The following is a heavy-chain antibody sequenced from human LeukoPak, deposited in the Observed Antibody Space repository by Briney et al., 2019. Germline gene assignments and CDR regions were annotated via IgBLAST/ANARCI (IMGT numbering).Heavy chain of an antibody. Sequence: PGGSLRLSCAASGFTFSSYAMNWVRQAPGKGLEWVSHINSDGTNTNSADSVKGRFTISRDRDNAKHTLYLQMNSLRVEDSATYYCVYSGNRRFDYWGQGTLVTVSS. CDR3: VYSGNRRFDY. D-gene: IGHD1-26*01. V-gene: IGHV3-74*01. CDR1: GFTFSSYA. J-gene: IGHJ4*02. CDR2: INSDGTNT.